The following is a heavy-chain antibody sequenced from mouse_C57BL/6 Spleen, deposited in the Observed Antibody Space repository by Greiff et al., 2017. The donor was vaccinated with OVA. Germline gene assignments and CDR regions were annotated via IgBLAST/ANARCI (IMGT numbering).Heavy chain of an antibody. CDR2: IYPGDGDT. D-gene: IGHD1-1*01. J-gene: IGHJ1*03. CDR1: GYAFSSSW. CDR3: ARYYYGSSYWYVDV. V-gene: IGHV1-82*01. Sequence: VQLQQSGPELVKPGASVKISCKASGYAFSSSWMNWVKQRPGKGLEWIGRIYPGDGDTNYNGKFKGKATLTADKSSSTAYMQLSSLTSEDSAVYFCARYYYGSSYWYVDVWGTGTTVTVSS.